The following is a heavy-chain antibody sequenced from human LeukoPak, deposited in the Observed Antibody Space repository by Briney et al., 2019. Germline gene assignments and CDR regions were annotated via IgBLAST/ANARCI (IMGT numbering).Heavy chain of an antibody. CDR2: ISAYNGNT. D-gene: IGHD6-19*01. V-gene: IGHV1-18*01. CDR3: ARGGTSGWRTPNDDY. Sequence: GASVRVSCKASGYTLTSYGISWVRQAPGQGLEWMGWISAYNGNTNYAQKLQGRVTMTTDTSTSTAYMELRSLRSDDTAVYYCARGGTSGWRTPNDDYWGQGTLVTVSS. CDR1: GYTLTSYG. J-gene: IGHJ4*02.